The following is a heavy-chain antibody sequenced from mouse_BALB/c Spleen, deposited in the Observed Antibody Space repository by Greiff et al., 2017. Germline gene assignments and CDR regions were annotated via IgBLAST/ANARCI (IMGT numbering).Heavy chain of an antibody. Sequence: QVQLQQSGPELVRPGVSVKISCKGSGYTFTDYAMHWVKQSHAKSLEWIGVISTYYGNTNYNQKFKGKATMTVDKSSSTAYMELARVTSEDSAIYYCARGGTVVATGGLDYWGQGTTLTVSS. CDR3: ARGGTVVATGGLDY. J-gene: IGHJ2*01. CDR2: ISTYYGNT. V-gene: IGHV1-67*01. D-gene: IGHD1-1*01. CDR1: GYTFTDYA.